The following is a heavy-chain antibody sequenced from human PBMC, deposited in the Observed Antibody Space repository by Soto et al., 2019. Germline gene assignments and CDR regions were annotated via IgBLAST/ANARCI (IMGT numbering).Heavy chain of an antibody. Sequence: AETLSLTCSVSGGSISGSYWSWTRQSPGKGLEWLGYVYYTGSTNYSPSLRSRVSISVHTSKNEFSLRLSSVTAADTAVYFCARSVAVPGAHIDYWGQGTQVTVSS. V-gene: IGHV4-59*01. CDR1: GGSISGSY. CDR3: ARSVAVPGAHIDY. CDR2: VYYTGST. J-gene: IGHJ4*02. D-gene: IGHD6-19*01.